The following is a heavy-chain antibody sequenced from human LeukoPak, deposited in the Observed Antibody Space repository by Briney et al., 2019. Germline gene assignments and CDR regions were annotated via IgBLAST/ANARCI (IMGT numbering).Heavy chain of an antibody. J-gene: IGHJ4*02. CDR3: ASSYSSGH. CDR1: GFTFSSSS. CDR2: ISSIGSYI. Sequence: GGSLRLSCAASGFTFSSSSMNWVRQAPGKGLEWVSSISSIGSYIYYADSVKGRFTISRDNGKNSLYLQMNSLRAEDTAVYYCASSYSSGHWGQGTLVTVSS. V-gene: IGHV3-21*06. D-gene: IGHD6-19*01.